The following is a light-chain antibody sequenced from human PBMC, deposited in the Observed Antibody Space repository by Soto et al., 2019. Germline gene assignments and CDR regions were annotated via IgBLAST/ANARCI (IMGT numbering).Light chain of an antibody. CDR2: AAS. Sequence: DLQMTQFPSSLSASVGDRVTITCRASQDIRTFLAWYQQRPGKVPKLLIYAASTLQSGVPSRFSGSGSGTXXXXXXXSLQPEDVATYYCQKYNIAPWTFGHGTRVEI. CDR3: QKYNIAPWT. V-gene: IGKV1-27*01. J-gene: IGKJ1*01. CDR1: QDIRTF.